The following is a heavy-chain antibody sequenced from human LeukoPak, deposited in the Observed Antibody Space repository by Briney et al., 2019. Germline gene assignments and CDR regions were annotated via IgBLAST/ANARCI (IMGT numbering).Heavy chain of an antibody. J-gene: IGHJ4*02. CDR3: ARSDSSSWYPFDY. CDR1: GFSLSIRGVS. V-gene: IGHV2-5*01. CDR2: IYWNDDK. Sequence: SGPTLLKPTQAGFSLSIRGVSVGWIRQPPGKALEWLALIYWNDDKRYSPSLKSRLTITKDTSKNKVVLTMTNMDPVDTATYYCARSDSSSWYPFDYWGQGTLVTVSS. D-gene: IGHD6-13*01.